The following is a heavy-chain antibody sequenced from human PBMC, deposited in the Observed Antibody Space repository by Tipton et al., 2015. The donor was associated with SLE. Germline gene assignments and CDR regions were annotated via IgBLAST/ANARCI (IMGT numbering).Heavy chain of an antibody. CDR1: GGSITSHY. V-gene: IGHV4-59*11. CDR3: AGAWQGYCSGGTCYVLDY. Sequence: TLSLTCTVSGGSITSHYWDWIRQPPGKGLEWIGYFYYSASTNYNPSLKDRVTISVDTSKNQFSLKLRSVTAADTAVYYCAGAWQGYCSGGTCYVLDYWGQGTLVTVSS. CDR2: FYYSAST. D-gene: IGHD2-15*01. J-gene: IGHJ4*02.